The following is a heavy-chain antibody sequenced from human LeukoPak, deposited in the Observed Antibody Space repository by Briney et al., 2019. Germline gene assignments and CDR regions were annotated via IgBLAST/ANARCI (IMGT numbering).Heavy chain of an antibody. CDR1: GFTFTSYG. CDR3: AKDCALTDYYFDY. V-gene: IGHV3-30*18. D-gene: IGHD2-21*01. J-gene: IGHJ4*02. Sequence: PGGSLRLSCAASGFTFTSYGMHWVRHAPGKGLGWVAVISYEVSNKNYADSVKGRFTISTDNSKNTLYLKMNRLRAEDTAVYYCAKDCALTDYYFDYWGQGTLVTVSS. CDR2: ISYEVSNK.